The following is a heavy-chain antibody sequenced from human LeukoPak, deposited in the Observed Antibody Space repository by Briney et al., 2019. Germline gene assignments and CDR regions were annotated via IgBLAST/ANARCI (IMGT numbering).Heavy chain of an antibody. Sequence: GGSLRLSCAASGFTFSSYTMSWVRQAPGKGLEWVSTITTSDGNTYYADSVKGRFTVSRDNSKNTLYLQTNSLRAEDTAVYYCAKDGGLWVSAHWGDSWGRGTLVTVSS. CDR2: ITTSDGNT. CDR3: AKDGGLWVSAHWGDS. J-gene: IGHJ4*02. V-gene: IGHV3-23*01. CDR1: GFTFSSYT. D-gene: IGHD7-27*01.